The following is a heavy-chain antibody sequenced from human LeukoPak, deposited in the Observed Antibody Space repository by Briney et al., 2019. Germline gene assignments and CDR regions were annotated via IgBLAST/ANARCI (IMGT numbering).Heavy chain of an antibody. D-gene: IGHD5-18*01. J-gene: IGHJ4*02. CDR3: AKDREHSYGYYFDY. V-gene: IGHV3-74*01. CDR1: GFTFSRYW. Sequence: PGGSLRLSCAASGFTFSRYWIHWVRQAPGKGLEWVSRINPDGSTTTYADSVKGRFTISRDNAKNTVYLQMNSLRAEDTAVYYCAKDREHSYGYYFDYWGQGTLVTVSS. CDR2: INPDGSTT.